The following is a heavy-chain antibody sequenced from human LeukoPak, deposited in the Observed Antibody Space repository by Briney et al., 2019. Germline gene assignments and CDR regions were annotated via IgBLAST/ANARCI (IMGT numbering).Heavy chain of an antibody. CDR3: ATSQYYYDSSGSTTYYYYGMDV. J-gene: IGHJ6*02. V-gene: IGHV4-59*01. CDR2: IYYSGST. Sequence: SETLSLTCAVYGGSFSGYYWSWIRQPPGKGLEWIGYIYYSGSTNYSPSLKSRVTISVDTSKNQFSLKLSSVTAADTAVYYCATSQYYYDSSGSTTYYYYGMDVWGQGTTVTVSS. CDR1: GGSFSGYY. D-gene: IGHD3-22*01.